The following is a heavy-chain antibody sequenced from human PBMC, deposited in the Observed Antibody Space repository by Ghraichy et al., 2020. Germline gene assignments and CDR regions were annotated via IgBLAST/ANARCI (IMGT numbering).Heavy chain of an antibody. CDR3: ARDRDDYSLPYYYYYGMDV. J-gene: IGHJ6*02. CDR2: ISSSSSTI. CDR1: GFTFSSYS. D-gene: IGHD4-11*01. Sequence: GGSLRLSCAASGFTFSSYSMNWVRQAPGKGLEWVSYISSSSSTIYYADSVKGRFTISRDNAKNSLYLQMNSLRDEDTAVYYCARDRDDYSLPYYYYYGMDVWGQGTTVTVSS. V-gene: IGHV3-48*02.